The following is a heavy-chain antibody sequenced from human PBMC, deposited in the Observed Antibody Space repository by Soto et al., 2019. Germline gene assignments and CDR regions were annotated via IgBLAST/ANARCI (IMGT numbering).Heavy chain of an antibody. CDR2: ISGSGGST. V-gene: IGHV3-23*01. CDR1: GFTFSSYA. Sequence: EVQLLESGGGLVQPGGSLRLSCAASGFTFSSYAMSWVRQAPGKGLEWVSAISGSGGSTYYADSVKGRFTISRDNSKNTLYLQMNSLRSEDTAVYYCAKDRDYDIARLSRWGQGTLVTVSS. D-gene: IGHD3-9*01. CDR3: AKDRDYDIARLSR. J-gene: IGHJ4*02.